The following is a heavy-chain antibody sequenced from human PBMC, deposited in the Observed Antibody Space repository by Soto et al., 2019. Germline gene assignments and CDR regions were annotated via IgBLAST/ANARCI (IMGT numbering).Heavy chain of an antibody. CDR1: GDSVSSNSAA. CDR3: ARESNSGFYYIHTAYTDMD. J-gene: IGHJ6*03. CDR2: TYYRSKWYN. Sequence: SQALLVTCAISGDSVSSNSAASNWVRQSPSRGLEWLGRTYYRSKWYNDYAVSVKSRITINPDTSKNQFSLQLNSVTTEDTAVYHSARESNSGFYYIHTAYTDMD. D-gene: IGHD3-10*01. V-gene: IGHV6-1*01.